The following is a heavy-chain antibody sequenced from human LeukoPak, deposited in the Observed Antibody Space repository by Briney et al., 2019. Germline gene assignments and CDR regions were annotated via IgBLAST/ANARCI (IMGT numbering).Heavy chain of an antibody. CDR2: IYYSGSP. V-gene: IGHV4-59*01. J-gene: IGHJ4*02. D-gene: IGHD5-18*01. CDR1: GGSISSSY. CDR3: ARGRYSYGGAVGDYFDY. Sequence: PSETLSLTCTVSGGSISSSYWSWIRQPPGKGLEWIGYIYYSGSPNYNPSLKSRVTISVDTSKNQFSLKLSSVTAADTAVYYCARGRYSYGGAVGDYFDYWGQGTLVTVSS.